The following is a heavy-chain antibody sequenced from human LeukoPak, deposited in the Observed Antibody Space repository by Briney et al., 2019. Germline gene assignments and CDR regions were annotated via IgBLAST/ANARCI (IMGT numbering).Heavy chain of an antibody. CDR2: ISASNGNT. D-gene: IGHD2-15*01. CDR3: ARALSISGGTCYDY. Sequence: ASVKVSCKASGYTFSSHGISWVRQAPGQGPEWMGWISASNGNTNYAQKLQSRVTLTTDKSTSTTYMELRSLRSDDTAMYFCARALSISGGTCYDYWGQGTLVTVSS. J-gene: IGHJ4*02. V-gene: IGHV1-18*01. CDR1: GYTFSSHG.